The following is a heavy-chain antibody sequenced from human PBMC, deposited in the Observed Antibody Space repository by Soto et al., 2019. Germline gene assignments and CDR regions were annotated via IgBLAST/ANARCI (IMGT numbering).Heavy chain of an antibody. Sequence: ASVKVSCKASGYTFTIYGISWVRQAPGQGLEWMGWISAYNGNTNYAQKLQGRVTMTTDTSTSTAYMELRSLRSDDTAVYYCARDSGYDAYYYYYGMDVWGQGTTVTVSS. CDR1: GYTFTIYG. CDR2: ISAYNGNT. J-gene: IGHJ6*02. D-gene: IGHD5-12*01. CDR3: ARDSGYDAYYYYYGMDV. V-gene: IGHV1-18*01.